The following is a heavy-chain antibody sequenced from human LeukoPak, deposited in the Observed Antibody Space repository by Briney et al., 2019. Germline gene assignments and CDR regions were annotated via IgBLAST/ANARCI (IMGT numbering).Heavy chain of an antibody. CDR3: AKDSANEYSGHDGNWFDP. J-gene: IGHJ5*02. D-gene: IGHD5-12*01. CDR2: ISWNSGSI. V-gene: IGHV3-9*01. CDR1: GFTFDDYA. Sequence: GRSLRLSCAASGFTFDDYAMHWVRQAPGKGLEWVSGISWNSGSIGYADSVKGRFTISRDNAKNSLYLQMNSLRAEDTALYYCAKDSANEYSGHDGNWFDPWGQGTLVTVSS.